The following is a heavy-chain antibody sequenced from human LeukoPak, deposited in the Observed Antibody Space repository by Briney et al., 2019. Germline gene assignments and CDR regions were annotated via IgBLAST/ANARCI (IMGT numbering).Heavy chain of an antibody. Sequence: GGSLRLSCAASGFTFSTYEMNWVRQAPGKGLEWVSYISSSSSTIYYADSVKGRFTISRDNAKNSLYLQMNSLRAEDTAVYYCARVGYYGSGSYRYWGQGTLVTVSS. CDR3: ARVGYYGSGSYRY. D-gene: IGHD3-10*01. J-gene: IGHJ4*02. CDR2: ISSSSSTI. V-gene: IGHV3-48*03. CDR1: GFTFSTYE.